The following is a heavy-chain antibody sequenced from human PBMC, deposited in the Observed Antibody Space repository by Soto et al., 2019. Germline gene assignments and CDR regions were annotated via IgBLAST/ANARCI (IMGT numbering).Heavy chain of an antibody. J-gene: IGHJ4*02. V-gene: IGHV1-3*01. CDR2: INAGNGNT. D-gene: IGHD1-7*01. CDR1: GYTFTSYA. CDR3: ARDQGSFGELELLY. Sequence: QVQLVQSGAEVKKPGASVKVSCKASGYTFTSYAMHWVRQAPGQRLEWMGWINAGNGNTKYSQKFQGRVTITRDTSASTAYMELSSLRSEDTAVYYCARDQGSFGELELLYWGQGTLVTVSS.